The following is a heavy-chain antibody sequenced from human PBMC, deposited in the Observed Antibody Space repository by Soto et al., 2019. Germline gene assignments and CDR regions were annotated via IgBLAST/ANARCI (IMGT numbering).Heavy chain of an antibody. V-gene: IGHV4-4*02. CDR2: IYRTGST. CDR3: ASRDPGTSVDY. D-gene: IGHD1-7*01. CDR1: GGSFNSNNW. Sequence: SETLSLTCAVSGGSFNSNNWWTWVRQPPGQGLEWIGEIYRTGSTNYNPSLKSRVTISLDKSGNQFSLKVTSLTAADTAVYYCASRDPGTSVDYWGQGTLVTVSS. J-gene: IGHJ4*02.